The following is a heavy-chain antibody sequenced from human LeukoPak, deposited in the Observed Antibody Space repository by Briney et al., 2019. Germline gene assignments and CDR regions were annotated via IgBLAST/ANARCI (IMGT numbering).Heavy chain of an antibody. CDR3: ARDAFARRAC. Sequence: SETLSLTCTVSGGSISSYYWSWIRQPPGKGLEWIGYIYYSGSTNYNPSLKSRVTISVDTSKNQFSLKLSSVTAADTAVYYCARDAFARRACWGQGTLVTVSS. CDR1: GGSISSYY. D-gene: IGHD3-16*01. V-gene: IGHV4-59*01. CDR2: IYYSGST. J-gene: IGHJ4*02.